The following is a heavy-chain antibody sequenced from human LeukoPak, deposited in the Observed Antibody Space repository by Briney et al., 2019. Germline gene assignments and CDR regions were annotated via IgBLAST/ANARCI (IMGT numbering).Heavy chain of an antibody. CDR2: ISYDGSNK. D-gene: IGHD5-18*01. CDR1: GFTFSSYA. CDR3: AREGYSYGFAIDY. J-gene: IGHJ4*01. Sequence: GRSLRLSCAASGFTFSSYAMHWVRQAPGKGLEWVAVISYDGSNKYYADSVKGRFTISRDNSKNTLYLQMNSLRAEDTAVYYCAREGYSYGFAIDYWGHGTLVTVS. V-gene: IGHV3-30-3*01.